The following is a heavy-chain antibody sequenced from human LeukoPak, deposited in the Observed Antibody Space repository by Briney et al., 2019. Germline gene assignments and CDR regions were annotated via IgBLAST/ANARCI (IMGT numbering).Heavy chain of an antibody. CDR3: AGHHPRNTVDF. CDR2: ISDIGSI. D-gene: IGHD2/OR15-2a*01. CDR1: GGSISSYY. J-gene: IGHJ4*02. V-gene: IGHV4-59*08. Sequence: SETLSLTCTDSGGSISSYYWSWIRQPPGKGLEWIAHISDIGSINYNPSLKSRVTISLDTSKNQFSLRLSSVTAADTAVYYCAGHHPRNTVDFWGQGTLVTVSS.